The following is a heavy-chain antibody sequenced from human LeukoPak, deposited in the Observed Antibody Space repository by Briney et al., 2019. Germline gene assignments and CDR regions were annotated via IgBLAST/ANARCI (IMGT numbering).Heavy chain of an antibody. CDR3: ARGGAGWYVSVFDP. V-gene: IGHV6-1*01. D-gene: IGHD6-19*01. CDR2: TYYKTRWYF. CDR1: GDSVSNNGAS. Sequence: SQTLSLTCAISGDSVSNNGASWNWIRQPPSRGLEWLGRTYYKTRWYFDYAVSVRSRATINPDTSKNQFSLQLDSVTPEDTAVYYCARGGAGWYVSVFDPWGQGTLVTVSS. J-gene: IGHJ5*02.